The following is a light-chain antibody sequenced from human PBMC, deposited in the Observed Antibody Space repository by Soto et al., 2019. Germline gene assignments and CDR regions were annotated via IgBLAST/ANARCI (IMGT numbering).Light chain of an antibody. CDR3: NSYTYNSVV. CDR1: SSDVDGYKS. Sequence: QLVLTQPASVSGSPGQSITISCTGTSSDVDGYKSVSWYQHHPAKAPKLVIYDVSHRPSGVSNRFSGSQSGNTASLTISGLQAEDEADYYCNSYTYNSVVFGGGTKLTVL. CDR2: DVS. J-gene: IGLJ2*01. V-gene: IGLV2-14*03.